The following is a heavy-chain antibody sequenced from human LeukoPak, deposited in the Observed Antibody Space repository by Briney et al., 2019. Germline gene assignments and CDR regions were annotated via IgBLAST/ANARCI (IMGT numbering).Heavy chain of an antibody. V-gene: IGHV1-18*01. CDR1: GYTFTNYG. Sequence: ASVKVSCKASGYTFTNYGIGWVRQAPGQGLEWMGWINTYNEETDYAQKFQGRVTMTTDSSTNTAHMELRSLRFDDTAMYYCVRVGQQLILWFDPWGQGTLVTVSS. J-gene: IGHJ5*02. CDR3: VRVGQQLILWFDP. D-gene: IGHD6-13*01. CDR2: INTYNEET.